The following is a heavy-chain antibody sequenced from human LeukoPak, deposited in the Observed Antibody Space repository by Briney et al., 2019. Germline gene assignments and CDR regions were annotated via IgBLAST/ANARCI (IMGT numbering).Heavy chain of an antibody. D-gene: IGHD1-26*01. CDR1: GYTLTELS. Sequence: ASVKVSCKVSGYTLTELSMHWVRQAPGKGLEWMGGFDPEDGETIYAQKFQGRVTMTEDTSTVTAYMELSSLRSEDTAVYYCATDSAITVGSYYFDYWGQGTLVTVSS. CDR2: FDPEDGET. J-gene: IGHJ4*02. V-gene: IGHV1-24*01. CDR3: ATDSAITVGSYYFDY.